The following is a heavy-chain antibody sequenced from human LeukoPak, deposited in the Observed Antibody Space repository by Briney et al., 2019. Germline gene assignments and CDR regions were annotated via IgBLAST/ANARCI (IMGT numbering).Heavy chain of an antibody. Sequence: SETLSLTCTVSGGSISSYYWSWIRQPPGKGLEWIGYIYHSGSTNYNPSLKSRVTISVDTSKNQFSLKLSSVTAADTAVYYCARLGYYYDSSGYLTPYYFDYWGQGTLVTVSS. CDR1: GGSISSYY. D-gene: IGHD3-22*01. CDR3: ARLGYYYDSSGYLTPYYFDY. J-gene: IGHJ4*02. CDR2: IYHSGST. V-gene: IGHV4-59*01.